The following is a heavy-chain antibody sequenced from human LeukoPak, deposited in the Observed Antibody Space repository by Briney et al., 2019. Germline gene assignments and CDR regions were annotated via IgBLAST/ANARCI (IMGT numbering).Heavy chain of an antibody. CDR1: GGTFSSYA. CDR3: ARERQGLGYCSGGSCFDAFDI. J-gene: IGHJ3*02. Sequence: SVKVSCKASGGTFSSYAISWVRQAPGQGLEWMGRIIPIFGTANYAQKFQGRVTITTDESTSTAYMELSSLRSEDTAGYYCARERQGLGYCSGGSCFDAFDIWGQGTMVTVSS. D-gene: IGHD2-15*01. CDR2: IIPIFGTA. V-gene: IGHV1-69*05.